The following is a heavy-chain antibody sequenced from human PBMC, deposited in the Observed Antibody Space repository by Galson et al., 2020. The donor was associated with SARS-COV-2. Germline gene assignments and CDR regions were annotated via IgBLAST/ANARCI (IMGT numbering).Heavy chain of an antibody. D-gene: IGHD4-4*01. CDR2: ISAYNGNT. CDR3: ARGAGMSTVVSPQVY. V-gene: IGHV1-18*01. Sequence: ASVKVSCKASGYTFTTYGIKWVRQAPRQGLEWMGWISAYNGNTNYAQNLQGRVTMTTDTSTSTAYMELRSLKSDDTAVYYCARGAGMSTVVSPQVYWGQGTLVTVSS. CDR1: GYTFTTYG. J-gene: IGHJ4*02.